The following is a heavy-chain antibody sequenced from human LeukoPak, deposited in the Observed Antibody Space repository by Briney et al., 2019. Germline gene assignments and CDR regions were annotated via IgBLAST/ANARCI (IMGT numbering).Heavy chain of an antibody. CDR3: ARAAYYYDSSGGDAFDI. D-gene: IGHD3-22*01. CDR1: GFTFSSYS. CDR2: ISSSSSYI. Sequence: GGSLRLSCAASGFTFSSYSMNWVRQAPGKGLEWVSSISSSSSYIYYADSVKGRFTISRDNAKNSLYLQMNSLRAEDTAAYYCARAAYYYDSSGGDAFDIWGQGTMVTVSS. V-gene: IGHV3-21*01. J-gene: IGHJ3*02.